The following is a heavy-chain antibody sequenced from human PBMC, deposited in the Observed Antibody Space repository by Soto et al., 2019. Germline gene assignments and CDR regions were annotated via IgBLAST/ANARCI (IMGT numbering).Heavy chain of an antibody. CDR3: ARVTMYYDSSGYYHLWRDYYGMDV. J-gene: IGHJ6*02. Sequence: ASVKVSCKASGYTFTSYGISWARQAPGQGLEWMGWISAYNGNTNYAQKLQGRVTMTTDTSTSTAYMELRSLRSEDTAVYYCARVTMYYDSSGYYHLWRDYYGMDVWGQGTTVTVSS. CDR2: ISAYNGNT. V-gene: IGHV1-18*01. CDR1: GYTFTSYG. D-gene: IGHD3-22*01.